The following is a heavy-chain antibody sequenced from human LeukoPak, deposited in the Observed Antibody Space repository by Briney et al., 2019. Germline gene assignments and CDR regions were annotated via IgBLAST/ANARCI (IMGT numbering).Heavy chain of an antibody. CDR3: ARAKSLSGSYTYYYYMDV. Sequence: GASVKVSCKASGYTFTSYDINWVRQATGQGLEWMGWMNPNSDNTGYAQKFQGRVTMTRNTSISTAYMELSSLRSEDTAVYYCARAKSLSGSYTYYYYMDVWGKGTTVTVSS. D-gene: IGHD1-26*01. CDR1: GYTFTSYD. V-gene: IGHV1-8*01. J-gene: IGHJ6*03. CDR2: MNPNSDNT.